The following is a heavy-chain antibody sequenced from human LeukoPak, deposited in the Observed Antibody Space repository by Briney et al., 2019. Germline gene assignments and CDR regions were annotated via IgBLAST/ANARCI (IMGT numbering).Heavy chain of an antibody. J-gene: IGHJ5*02. CDR1: GGSFSDYY. D-gene: IGHD6-25*01. CDR2: INHSGST. V-gene: IGHV4-34*01. CDR3: AREAAGQWFDP. Sequence: PSETLSLTCAVYGGSFSDYYWNWIRQPPGKGLEWIGEINHSGSTNYNPSLKSRVTMSLDKSKNQFSLKLTSVTAADTAVYYCAREAAGQWFDPWGQGTLVTVSS.